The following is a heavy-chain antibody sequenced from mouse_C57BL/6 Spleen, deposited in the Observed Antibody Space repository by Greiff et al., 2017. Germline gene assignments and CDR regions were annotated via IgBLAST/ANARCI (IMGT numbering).Heavy chain of an antibody. CDR1: GYTFTDYY. D-gene: IGHD3-3*01. CDR3: ARRDSCSFDY. V-gene: IGHV1-26*01. J-gene: IGHJ2*01. CDR2: INPNNGGT. Sequence: VQLQQSGPELVKPGASVKISCKASGYTFTDYYMNWVKQSHGKSLEWIGNINPNNGGTSYNQKFKGKATLTVDKSSSTAYMELRSLTSEDSAVYYWARRDSCSFDYWGQGTTLTVSS.